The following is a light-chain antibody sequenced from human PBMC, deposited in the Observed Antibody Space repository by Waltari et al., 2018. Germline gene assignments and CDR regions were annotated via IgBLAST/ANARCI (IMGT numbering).Light chain of an antibody. V-gene: IGLV2-8*01. CDR3: DSYAGTKTLL. Sequence: QSALTQPPSASGSPGQSVTISCTGTSSDVGGYNYVSWYQRQPDKAPKLLIYEVTKRPSGVPERFSGSKSGNTAFLTVSGLQAEDEGDYYCDSYAGTKTLLFGGGTKLTVL. CDR2: EVT. J-gene: IGLJ2*01. CDR1: SSDVGGYNY.